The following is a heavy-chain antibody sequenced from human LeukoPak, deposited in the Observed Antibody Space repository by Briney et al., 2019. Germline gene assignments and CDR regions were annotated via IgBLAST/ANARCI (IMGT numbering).Heavy chain of an antibody. D-gene: IGHD2-2*01. V-gene: IGHV1-2*02. J-gene: IGHJ5*02. CDR3: ARERRKDIVVVPAATQYNWFDP. Sequence: GASVKDSCKASGYTFTGYYMHWVRQAPGQGLEWMGWINPNSGGTNYARKFQGRVTMTRDTSISTAYMELSRLRSDDTAVYYCARERRKDIVVVPAATQYNWFDPWGQGTLVTVSS. CDR1: GYTFTGYY. CDR2: INPNSGGT.